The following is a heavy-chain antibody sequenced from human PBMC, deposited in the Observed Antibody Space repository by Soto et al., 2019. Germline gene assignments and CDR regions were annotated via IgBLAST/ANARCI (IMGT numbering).Heavy chain of an antibody. D-gene: IGHD6-13*01. CDR3: AKDRSSSWLEDNGLDP. Sequence: EVQLLESGGGLVQPGGSLRLSCAASGFTFSSYAMSWVRQAPGKGLEWVSAISGSGGSTYYADSVKGRFTISRDNSKNTLYLQMNSLRAEDTAVYYCAKDRSSSWLEDNGLDPWGQGTLVTVSS. CDR2: ISGSGGST. CDR1: GFTFSSYA. J-gene: IGHJ5*02. V-gene: IGHV3-23*01.